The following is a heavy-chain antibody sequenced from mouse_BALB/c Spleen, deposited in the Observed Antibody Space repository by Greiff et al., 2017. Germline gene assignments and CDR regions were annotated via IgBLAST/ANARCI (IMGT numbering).Heavy chain of an antibody. J-gene: IGHJ2*01. V-gene: IGHV5-6*01. CDR1: GFTFSSYG. CDR3: ATYDYDRSFDY. CDR2: ISSGGSYT. Sequence: EVQRVESGGDLVKPGGSLKLSCAASGFTFSSYGMSWVRQTPDKRLEWVATISSGGSYTYYPDSVKGRFTISRDNAKNTLYLQMSSLKSEDTAMYYCATYDYDRSFDYGGQGTTLTVSS. D-gene: IGHD2-4*01.